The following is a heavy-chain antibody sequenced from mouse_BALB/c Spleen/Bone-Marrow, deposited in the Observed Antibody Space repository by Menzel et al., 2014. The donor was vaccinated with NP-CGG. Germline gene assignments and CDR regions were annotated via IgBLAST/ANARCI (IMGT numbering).Heavy chain of an antibody. V-gene: IGHV6-6*02. CDR1: GFTFSNYW. CDR3: TRDYDDAMDY. D-gene: IGHD2-4*01. J-gene: IGHJ4*01. CDR2: IRLKSNNYAT. Sequence: EVKLMESGGGLVQPGGSMKLSCVASGFTFSNYWMNWVRQSPEKGLEWVAEIRLKSNNYATHYAESVKGRFTISRDDSKSSLYLQMNNLRAEDTGIYYCTRDYDDAMDYWGQGTSVTVSS.